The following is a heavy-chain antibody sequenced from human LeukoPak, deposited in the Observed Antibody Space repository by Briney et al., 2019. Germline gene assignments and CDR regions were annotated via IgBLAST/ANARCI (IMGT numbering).Heavy chain of an antibody. CDR3: GRVTGWSGGSSLVN. V-gene: IGHV4-39*07. CDR1: SGSINSTNHY. CDR2: IYYSGST. D-gene: IGHD3-3*01. Sequence: SETLSLTCTVSSGSINSTNHYWGWIRQPPGKGLEWIGSIYYSGSTYYNPSLKSRVTISIDTSKNQFSPHLNSVTAADTALYYCGRVTGWSGGSSLVNWGQGTLVTVSS. J-gene: IGHJ4*02.